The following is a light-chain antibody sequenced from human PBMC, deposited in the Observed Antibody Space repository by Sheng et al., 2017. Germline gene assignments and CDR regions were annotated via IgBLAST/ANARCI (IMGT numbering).Light chain of an antibody. Sequence: QSALTQPASVSGSPGQSITISCTGTTSDVGVNDDVSWYQQYSGKAPKLIIYSVTKRPSGVSHRFSGSKSGNTASLTISGLQPEDGADYYCSSYTKTNPFVFGTGTERSPVL. CDR1: TSDVGVNDD. V-gene: IGLV2-14*01. J-gene: IGLJ1*01. CDR2: SVT. CDR3: SSYTKTNPFV.